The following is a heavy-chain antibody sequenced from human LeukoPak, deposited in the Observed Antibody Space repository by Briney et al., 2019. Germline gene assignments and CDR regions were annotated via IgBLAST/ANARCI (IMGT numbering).Heavy chain of an antibody. D-gene: IGHD2-2*01. CDR1: GDSINSGDNY. CDR2: IYYSGST. J-gene: IGHJ4*02. CDR3: ARLVYCSSITCYSDS. V-gene: IGHV4-31*03. Sequence: SQTLSLTCTVSGDSINSGDNYWGWIRQHPGKGLEWIGHIYYSGSTYYNPSLMSRVTISVYTSKIHLSLKLNSVTAADTSVYYCARLVYCSSITCYSDSWGQGTLVTVSS.